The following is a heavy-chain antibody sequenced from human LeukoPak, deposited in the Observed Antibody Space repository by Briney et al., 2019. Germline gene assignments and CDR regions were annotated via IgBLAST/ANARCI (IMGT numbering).Heavy chain of an antibody. CDR1: GGTFSSYA. J-gene: IGHJ6*02. Sequence: ASVKVSCKASGGTFSSYAISWVRQAPGQGLEWMGRIIPILGIANYAQKFQGRVTITADKSTSTAYMELSSLRSEDTAVYYCARAVITYYYGSGSSYGMDVWGQGTTATVSS. CDR2: IIPILGIA. V-gene: IGHV1-69*04. D-gene: IGHD3-10*01. CDR3: ARAVITYYYGSGSSYGMDV.